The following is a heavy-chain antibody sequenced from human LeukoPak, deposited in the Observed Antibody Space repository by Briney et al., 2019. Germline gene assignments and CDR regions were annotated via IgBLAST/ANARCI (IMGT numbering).Heavy chain of an antibody. CDR2: IWYDGSNK. D-gene: IGHD6-13*01. CDR1: GFTFSSYG. J-gene: IGHJ4*02. CDR3: ASSWYRNYFDY. Sequence: PGRSLRPSCAASGFTFSSYGMHWVRQAPGKGLEWVAVIWYDGSNKYYADSVKGRFTISRDNSKNTPYLQMNSLRAEDTAVYYCASSWYRNYFDYWGQGTLVTVSS. V-gene: IGHV3-33*01.